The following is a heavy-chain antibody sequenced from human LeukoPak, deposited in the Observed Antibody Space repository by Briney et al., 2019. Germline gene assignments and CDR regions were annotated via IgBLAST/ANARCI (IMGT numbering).Heavy chain of an antibody. J-gene: IGHJ4*02. CDR3: ARYNWNDVVSALDF. Sequence: GASVKVSCKASGYTFSGYNIHWVRQAPGQGLEWMGWINPNNGATHYAQKFQGGVTTTRDTSITTFYMEVSSLRSDDTACYYCARYNWNDVVSALDFWGQGTLVTVSS. CDR2: INPNNGAT. D-gene: IGHD1-1*01. V-gene: IGHV1-2*02. CDR1: GYTFSGYN.